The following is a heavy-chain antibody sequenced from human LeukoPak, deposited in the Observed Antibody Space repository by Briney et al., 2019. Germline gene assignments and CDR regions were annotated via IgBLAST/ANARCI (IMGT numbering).Heavy chain of an antibody. CDR2: INPNSGGT. D-gene: IGHD3-16*01. V-gene: IGHV1-2*04. CDR3: ASDYDYVWGGQPPLFDY. CDR1: GYTFTGYY. J-gene: IGHJ4*02. Sequence: ASVKVSCKASGYTFTGYYMHWVRQAPGQGLEWMGWINPNSGGTNYAQKFQGWVTMTRDTSISTAYMELSRLRSDDTAVYYCASDYDYVWGGQPPLFDYWGQGTLVTVSS.